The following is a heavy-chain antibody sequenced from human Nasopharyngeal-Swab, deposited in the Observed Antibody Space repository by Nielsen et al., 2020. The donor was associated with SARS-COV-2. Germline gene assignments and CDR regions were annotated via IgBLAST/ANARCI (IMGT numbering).Heavy chain of an antibody. Sequence: SETLSLTCTVSGGSISSYYWSWIRQPPGKGLEWIGYIYYSGSTNYNPSFKSRVTISLDTSKNQFSLKLSSVTAADTAVYYCARGPLSGSYYGGFDYWGQGTLVTVSS. D-gene: IGHD1-26*01. CDR1: GGSISSYY. CDR3: ARGPLSGSYYGGFDY. CDR2: IYYSGST. V-gene: IGHV4-59*13. J-gene: IGHJ4*02.